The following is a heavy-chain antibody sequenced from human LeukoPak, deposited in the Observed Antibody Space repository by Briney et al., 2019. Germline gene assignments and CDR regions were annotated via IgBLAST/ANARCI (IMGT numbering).Heavy chain of an antibody. CDR1: GYSISSGYY. V-gene: IGHV4-38-2*02. CDR2: ISTSGGT. J-gene: IGHJ3*01. CDR3: ARDGSSFDGSGSFDAFDV. D-gene: IGHD3-22*01. Sequence: PSETLSLTCAVSGYSISSGYYWGWIRQAPGKGLEWIGFISTSGGTKHNPSLKSRVTISVDTSKNQFSLKLTSLTAADTALYFCARDGSSFDGSGSFDAFDVWGRGTMVIVSS.